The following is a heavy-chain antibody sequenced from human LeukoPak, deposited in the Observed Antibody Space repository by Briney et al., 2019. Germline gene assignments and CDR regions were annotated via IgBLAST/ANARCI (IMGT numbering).Heavy chain of an antibody. CDR3: ARDGDTSGYSD. V-gene: IGHV3-21*01. Sequence: GGSLRLSCAASSFTFSSYNMNWVRQAPGKGLEWVSSISSSGSYIYYRDSVKGRFTISRDNAEKSLYLEMNSLRVDDTGIYYCARDGDTSGYSDWGQGTLVTVSS. CDR2: ISSSGSYI. J-gene: IGHJ4*02. D-gene: IGHD3-22*01. CDR1: SFTFSSYN.